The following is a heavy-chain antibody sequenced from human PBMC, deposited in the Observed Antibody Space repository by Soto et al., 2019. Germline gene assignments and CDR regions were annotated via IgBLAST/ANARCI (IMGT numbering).Heavy chain of an antibody. V-gene: IGHV4-59*01. D-gene: IGHD6-6*01. CDR2: IYYGGST. CDR1: GGSMSSSY. CDR3: ASQYSSSSGLAYYFDY. Sequence: APALALTGSLCGGSMSSSYWKWVGQRPVEGLEWIGYIYYGGSTNYNPSLKSRVTISVDTSKNQFSLKLSYVTAADTAVYYCASQYSSSSGLAYYFDYWGQGSLVTVSS. J-gene: IGHJ4*02.